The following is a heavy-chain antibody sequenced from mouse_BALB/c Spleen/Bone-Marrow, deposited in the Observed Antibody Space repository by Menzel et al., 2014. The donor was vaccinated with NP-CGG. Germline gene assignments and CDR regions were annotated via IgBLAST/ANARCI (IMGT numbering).Heavy chain of an antibody. Sequence: VQLVESGPGLVAPSQSLSITCTVSGFSLTSYDMNWVRQPPGKGLEWLGVIWTGGGTDYNSAFMSRLSISKDNSKSQVFLKMNSLQTDDTAIYCCVRGKNLYGTPLAYWGQGTLVTVSA. J-gene: IGHJ3*01. D-gene: IGHD1-1*01. CDR3: VRGKNLYGTPLAY. CDR2: IWTGGGT. CDR1: GFSLTSYD. V-gene: IGHV2-9-2*01.